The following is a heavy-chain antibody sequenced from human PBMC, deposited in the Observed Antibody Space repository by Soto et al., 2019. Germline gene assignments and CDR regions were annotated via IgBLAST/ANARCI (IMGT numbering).Heavy chain of an antibody. V-gene: IGHV3-33*01. J-gene: IGHJ4*02. CDR3: ARDFFSVVAATPLDY. Sequence: ESGGGVVQPGRSLRLSCAASGFTFSSYGMHWVRQAPGKGLEWVAVIWYDGSNKYYADSVKGRFTISRDNSKNTLYLQMNSLRAEDTAVYYCARDFFSVVAATPLDYWGQGTLVTVSS. CDR1: GFTFSSYG. D-gene: IGHD2-15*01. CDR2: IWYDGSNK.